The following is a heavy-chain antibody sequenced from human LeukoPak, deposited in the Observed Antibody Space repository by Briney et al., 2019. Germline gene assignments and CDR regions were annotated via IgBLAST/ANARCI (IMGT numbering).Heavy chain of an antibody. V-gene: IGHV3-7*05. Sequence: PGGSLRLSCAASGFTFSTYWMSWVRQAPGKGLEWVANIKQDGSKKYYVDSVKGRFTISRDNARNSLYLQMDTLRAEDTAVYYCATRGGYELYNWFDPWGQGTLVTVSS. CDR3: ATRGGYELYNWFDP. CDR2: IKQDGSKK. J-gene: IGHJ5*02. D-gene: IGHD5-12*01. CDR1: GFTFSTYW.